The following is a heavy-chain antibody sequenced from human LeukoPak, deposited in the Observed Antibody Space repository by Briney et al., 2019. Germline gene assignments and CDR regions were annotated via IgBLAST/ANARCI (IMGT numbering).Heavy chain of an antibody. CDR2: IYYSGST. J-gene: IGHJ4*02. Sequence: SETLSLTCTVSGGSISSSSYYWGWIRQPPGKGLEWIGSIYYSGSTFYNPSLRSRVTISVDTSKNQFSLKLSSVTASDTAIYYCATAINSYGYNWFLDYWGQGTLVTVSS. V-gene: IGHV4-39*01. CDR1: GGSISSSSYY. CDR3: ATAINSYGYNWFLDY. D-gene: IGHD5-24*01.